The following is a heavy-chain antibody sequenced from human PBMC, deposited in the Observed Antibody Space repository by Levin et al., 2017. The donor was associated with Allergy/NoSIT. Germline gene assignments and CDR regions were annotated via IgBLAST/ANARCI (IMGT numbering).Heavy chain of an antibody. D-gene: IGHD6-6*01. Sequence: PAASVKVSCKASGYTFTNYHLHWVRQAPGRGLEWMATINPSGGSTSYAQKFQGRVTMTGDTSTRTVYMELSSLRSDDAAVYYCERTKYSSSSDWFDTWGQGTLVTVSS. V-gene: IGHV1-46*01. J-gene: IGHJ5*02. CDR2: INPSGGST. CDR3: ERTKYSSSSDWFDT. CDR1: GYTFTNYH.